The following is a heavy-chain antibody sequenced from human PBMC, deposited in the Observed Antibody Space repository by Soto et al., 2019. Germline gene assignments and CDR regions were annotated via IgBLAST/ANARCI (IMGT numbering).Heavy chain of an antibody. D-gene: IGHD3-10*01. V-gene: IGHV3-23*01. J-gene: IGHJ4*02. Sequence: EVQLLESGGGLVQPGGSLRLSCAASGFTFSTYAMNWVRQTPGKGLDWVSSISGSGGSTYYADSVKGRFTISRDNSKNTLDLRMDRLRAWQTVVYYCAKALGELWFGDLLPDYWGQGTLVTVSS. CDR2: ISGSGGST. CDR3: AKALGELWFGDLLPDY. CDR1: GFTFSTYA.